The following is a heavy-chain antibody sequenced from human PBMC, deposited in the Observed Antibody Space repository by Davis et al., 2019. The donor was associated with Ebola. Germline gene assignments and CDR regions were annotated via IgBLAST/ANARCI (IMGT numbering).Heavy chain of an antibody. D-gene: IGHD3-3*01. CDR2: ITGSGGST. J-gene: IGHJ5*02. CDR1: GFTFSNYA. V-gene: IGHV3-23*01. CDR3: ARGIRFNPDDFWSGGQMGS. Sequence: PGGSLRLSCAASGFTFSNYAMSWVRQAPGGGLEWVSGITGSGGSTLYADSVKGRFTISRDNSKNTLYVQMSSLRTQDTAVYYCARGIRFNPDDFWSGGQMGSWGQGILVTVSS.